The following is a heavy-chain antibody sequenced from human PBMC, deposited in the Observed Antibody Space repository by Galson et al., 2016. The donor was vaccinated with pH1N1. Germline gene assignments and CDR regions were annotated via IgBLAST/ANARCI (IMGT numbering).Heavy chain of an antibody. D-gene: IGHD5-12*01. CDR1: GFSFSTYG. CDR3: ARGWSDYSGYHDY. J-gene: IGHJ4*02. V-gene: IGHV3-33*01. CDR2: IWPDGTNK. Sequence: LRLSCATSGFSFSTYGMHWVRQAPGKGLEWVAVIWPDGTNKYYGDSVKGRFTISRDNPQNTLYLQMNSLRDEDTAIYYCARGWSDYSGYHDYWGQGTLVTVSS.